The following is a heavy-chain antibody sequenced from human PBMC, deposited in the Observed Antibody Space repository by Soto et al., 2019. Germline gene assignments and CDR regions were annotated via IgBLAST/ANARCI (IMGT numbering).Heavy chain of an antibody. D-gene: IGHD4-4*01. CDR2: ISSSSSYI. CDR1: GFTFSSYS. J-gene: IGHJ3*02. Sequence: GGSLRLSCAASGFTFSSYSMNWVRQAPGKGLEWVSSISSSSSYIYYADSVKGRFTISRDNAKNSLYLQMNSLRAEDTAVYYCARDLLDETTVTGGFGAFDIWGQGTMVTVSS. CDR3: ARDLLDETTVTGGFGAFDI. V-gene: IGHV3-21*01.